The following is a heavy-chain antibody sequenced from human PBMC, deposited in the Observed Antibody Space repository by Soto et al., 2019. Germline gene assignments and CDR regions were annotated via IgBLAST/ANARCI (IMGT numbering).Heavy chain of an antibody. CDR1: GGTFSSYT. Sequence: QVQLVQSGAEVKKPGSSVKVSCKASGGTFSSYTISWVRQAPGQGLEWMGRIIPILGIANYAQKFQGRVTITADKSTSEAYMELSSPRSEDTAVYYWARDYTVTPFYYNYGMDVWGQGTTVTVSS. D-gene: IGHD4-17*01. V-gene: IGHV1-69*08. J-gene: IGHJ6*02. CDR3: ARDYTVTPFYYNYGMDV. CDR2: IIPILGIA.